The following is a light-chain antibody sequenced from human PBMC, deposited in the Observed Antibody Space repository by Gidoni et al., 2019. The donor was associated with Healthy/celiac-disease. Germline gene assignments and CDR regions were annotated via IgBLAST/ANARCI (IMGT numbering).Light chain of an antibody. CDR1: QSVSSSY. V-gene: IGKV3-20*01. CDR2: GAS. Sequence: EIVLTQSPGTLSLSPGERATLSCRASQSVSSSYLAWYQKKPGQAPRLLIYGASSRATGIPDRFSGSVSGPDFTLTISRLEPEDFAVYYCQQYGSSPTFXQXTKVEIK. CDR3: QQYGSSPT. J-gene: IGKJ1*01.